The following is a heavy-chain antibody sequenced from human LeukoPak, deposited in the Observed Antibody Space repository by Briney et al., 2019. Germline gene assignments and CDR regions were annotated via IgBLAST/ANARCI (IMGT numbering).Heavy chain of an antibody. Sequence: PSETLSLTCTVSGGSISSYYWSWIRQPPGKGLEWIEHIYYSGSTNYNPSLKSRVTISVDTSKNQFSLKLSAVTAADTAVYYCARGGMAIDYWGQGTLVTVSS. J-gene: IGHJ4*02. CDR1: GGSISSYY. CDR3: ARGGMAIDY. D-gene: IGHD5-24*01. CDR2: IYYSGST. V-gene: IGHV4-59*01.